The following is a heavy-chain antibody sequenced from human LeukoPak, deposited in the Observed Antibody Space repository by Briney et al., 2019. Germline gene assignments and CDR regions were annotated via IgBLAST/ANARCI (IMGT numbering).Heavy chain of an antibody. D-gene: IGHD1-26*01. V-gene: IGHV4-39*01. CDR2: IYYSGST. Sequence: PSETLSLTCTVSGGSISSSSYYWGWIRQPPGKGLEWIGSIYYSGSTYYNPSLKSRVTISVDTSKNQFSLKLSSVTAADTAVYYCASYYLYTSFDYWGQGTLVTVSS. CDR1: GGSISSSSYY. CDR3: ASYYLYTSFDY. J-gene: IGHJ4*02.